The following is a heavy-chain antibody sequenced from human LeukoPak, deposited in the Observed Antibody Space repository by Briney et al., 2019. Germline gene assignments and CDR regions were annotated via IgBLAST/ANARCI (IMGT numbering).Heavy chain of an antibody. V-gene: IGHV3-23*01. J-gene: IGHJ4*02. CDR1: GITFSNYA. CDR3: AKGRTYGSGWYFIDDY. Sequence: PGGSLRLSCPASGITFSNYAMTWVRQAPGKGLEWVSAISSSGGSTYYADSVKGRFTISRDNSKNTLYLQMNSLRAEDTAVYYCAKGRTYGSGWYFIDDYWGQGTLVTVSS. CDR2: ISSSGGST. D-gene: IGHD6-19*01.